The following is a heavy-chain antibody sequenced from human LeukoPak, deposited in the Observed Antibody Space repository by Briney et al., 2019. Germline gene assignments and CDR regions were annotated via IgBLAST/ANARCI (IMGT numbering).Heavy chain of an antibody. Sequence: RASVKVSCKASGGTFSSYTISWVRQAPGQGLEWMGRIIPILGIANYAQKFQGRVTITAYKSTSRAYMELSSLRSESTAVYYCARLPDIVVVPAALGSWGQGTLVTVSS. CDR2: IIPILGIA. CDR1: GGTFSSYT. J-gene: IGHJ4*02. CDR3: ARLPDIVVVPAALGS. D-gene: IGHD2-2*01. V-gene: IGHV1-69*02.